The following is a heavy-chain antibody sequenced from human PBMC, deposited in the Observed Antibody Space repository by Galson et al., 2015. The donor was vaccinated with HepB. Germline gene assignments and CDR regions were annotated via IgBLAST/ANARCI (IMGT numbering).Heavy chain of an antibody. V-gene: IGHV3-30-3*01. Sequence: SLRLSCAASGFTFSSYAMHWVRQAPGKGLEWVAVISYDGSNKYYADSVKGRFTISRDNSKNTLYLQMNSLRAEDTAVYYCARDRGPYCSSTSCYIAPEMKYYYYGMDVWGQGTTVTVSS. CDR1: GFTFSSYA. D-gene: IGHD2-2*02. J-gene: IGHJ6*02. CDR2: ISYDGSNK. CDR3: ARDRGPYCSSTSCYIAPEMKYYYYGMDV.